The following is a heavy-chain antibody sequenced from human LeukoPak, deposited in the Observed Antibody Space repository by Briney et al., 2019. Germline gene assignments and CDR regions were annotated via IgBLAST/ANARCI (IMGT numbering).Heavy chain of an antibody. D-gene: IGHD3-22*01. J-gene: IGHJ4*02. Sequence: GGSLRPSCAASGFTFDDYAMHWVRQAPGKGLEWVSGISWNSGSIGYADSVKGRFTISRDNAKNSLYLQMNSLRAEDTALYYCAKAPSYYYDSSGNFDYWGQGTLVTVSS. CDR2: ISWNSGSI. CDR1: GFTFDDYA. V-gene: IGHV3-9*01. CDR3: AKAPSYYYDSSGNFDY.